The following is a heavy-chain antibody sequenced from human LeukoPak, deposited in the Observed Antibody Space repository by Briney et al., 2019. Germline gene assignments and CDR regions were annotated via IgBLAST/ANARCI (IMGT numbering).Heavy chain of an antibody. CDR2: ISSSGST. Sequence: PSETLSLTCTVSGDSISSGDYYWSWIRQPAGKGLEWIGRISSSGSTNYNPSLKSRVTISVDTSKNQFSLKLSSVTAADTAVYYCASGISPGWYVGDVWGKGTTVTVSS. V-gene: IGHV4-61*02. J-gene: IGHJ6*04. CDR1: GDSISSGDYY. CDR3: ASGISPGWYVGDV. D-gene: IGHD6-19*01.